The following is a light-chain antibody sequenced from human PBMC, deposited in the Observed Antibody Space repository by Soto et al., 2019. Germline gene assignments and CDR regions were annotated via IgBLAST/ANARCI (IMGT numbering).Light chain of an antibody. CDR3: QQYNSDST. Sequence: DIQMTQSPSTLSASVGDRVTSTCRASQSISIWLAWYQQKPGKAPKLLIYKASSLESGVPSRFSGSGSGTEFTLTINSLQPDDFATYYCQQYNSDSTFGQGTKVEIK. V-gene: IGKV1-5*03. CDR2: KAS. CDR1: QSISIW. J-gene: IGKJ1*01.